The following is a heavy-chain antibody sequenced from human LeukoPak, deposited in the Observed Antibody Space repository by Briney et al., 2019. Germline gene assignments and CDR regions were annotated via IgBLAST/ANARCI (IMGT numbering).Heavy chain of an antibody. CDR1: GFSLSTSGVG. V-gene: IGHV2-5*02. CDR2: IYWDDDK. Sequence: SGPTLVKPTQTLTLTCTFSGFSLSTSGVGVGWIRQPPGKALEWLALIYWDDDKRYSSSHKTRLTITKDTSKNQVVLTMTNMNPVDTATYYCAHSLYCSGGSCYSSAHYYFDYWGQGTLVTVSS. D-gene: IGHD2-15*01. CDR3: AHSLYCSGGSCYSSAHYYFDY. J-gene: IGHJ4*02.